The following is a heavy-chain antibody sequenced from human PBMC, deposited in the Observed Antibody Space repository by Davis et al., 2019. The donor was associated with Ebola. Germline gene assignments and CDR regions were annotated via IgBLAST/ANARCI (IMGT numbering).Heavy chain of an antibody. CDR1: GGTFSSHA. D-gene: IGHD6-19*01. J-gene: IGHJ4*02. Sequence: SVKVSCKASGGTFSSHAISWVRQAPGQGLEWMGGISPMFSTTNYAEKLQGRVTITADESTSTAYMELNSLRSEDTAVYYCAREGGGGIIGVAGTGGLDYWGQGTLVTVSS. V-gene: IGHV1-69*13. CDR2: ISPMFSTT. CDR3: AREGGGGIIGVAGTGGLDY.